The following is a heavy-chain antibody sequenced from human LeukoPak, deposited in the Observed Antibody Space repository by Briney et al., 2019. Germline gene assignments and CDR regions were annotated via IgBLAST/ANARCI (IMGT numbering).Heavy chain of an antibody. CDR2: ISSSSGSI. Sequence: QPGGSLRLSCAASGFTFSNYSMNWVRQAPGKGLEWVSYISSSSGSIYYGDSVKGRFTISRDNSKNTLYLQMNSLRAEDTAVYYCAKHSVLVSAPGMYDFWSGYYIPHYFDYWGQGTLVTVSS. CDR1: GFTFSNYS. D-gene: IGHD3-3*01. V-gene: IGHV3-48*01. J-gene: IGHJ4*02. CDR3: AKHSVLVSAPGMYDFWSGYYIPHYFDY.